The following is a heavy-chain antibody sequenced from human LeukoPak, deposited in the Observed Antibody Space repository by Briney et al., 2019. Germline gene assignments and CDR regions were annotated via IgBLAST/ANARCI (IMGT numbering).Heavy chain of an antibody. CDR3: ARSSGYYGSGSYNY. J-gene: IGHJ4*02. CDR2: IYPGDSDT. CDR1: GYSFTTYW. V-gene: IGHV5-51*04. D-gene: IGHD3-10*01. Sequence: GESLKISCKVSGYSFTTYWIGWVRQMPGKGLEWMGIIYPGDSDTKYSPSFQGQVTISADKPISTAYLQWSSLKASDTAMYYCARSSGYYGSGSYNYWGQGTLVTVSS.